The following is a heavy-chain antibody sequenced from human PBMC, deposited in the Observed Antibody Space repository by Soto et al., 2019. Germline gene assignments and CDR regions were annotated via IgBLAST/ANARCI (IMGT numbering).Heavy chain of an antibody. J-gene: IGHJ6*03. CDR1: GDSVSSNSAA. CDR2: TYYRSKWYN. Sequence: QVQLQQSGPGLVKPSQTLSLTCAISGDSVSSNSAAWNWIRQSPSRGLEWLGRTYYRSKWYNDYAVYVKSRITINPDTSKNQFSLQLNSVTPEDTAVYYCARAAYCSSTSCYRYYYYYYMDVWGKGTTVTVSS. CDR3: ARAAYCSSTSCYRYYYYYYMDV. V-gene: IGHV6-1*01. D-gene: IGHD2-2*01.